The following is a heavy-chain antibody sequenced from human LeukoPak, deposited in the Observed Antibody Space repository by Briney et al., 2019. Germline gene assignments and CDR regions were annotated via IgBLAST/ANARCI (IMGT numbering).Heavy chain of an antibody. CDR2: ISGSGGST. D-gene: IGHD6-13*01. CDR3: ASRRGGSSWFFDY. CDR1: GFTFSSYA. J-gene: IGHJ4*02. V-gene: IGHV3-23*01. Sequence: GGSLRLSCAASGFTFSSYAMSWVRQAPGKGLEWVSAISGSGGSTYYADSVKGRFTISRDNAKNSLYLQMNSLRAEDTAVYYCASRRGGSSWFFDYWGQGTLVTVSS.